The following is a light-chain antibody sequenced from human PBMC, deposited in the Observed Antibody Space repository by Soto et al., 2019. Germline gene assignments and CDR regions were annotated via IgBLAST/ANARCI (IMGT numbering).Light chain of an antibody. J-gene: IGKJ1*01. CDR1: QGIRSD. Sequence: IQMTQSPSSLSASIGDRVTISCRASQGIRSDLAWYQQKPGKVPKLLIYGASKLESGVPSRFSGSGFGTDFTLTISSLQPEDFATYYCLQDYNFPWAFGQGTKVEIK. V-gene: IGKV1-6*01. CDR3: LQDYNFPWA. CDR2: GAS.